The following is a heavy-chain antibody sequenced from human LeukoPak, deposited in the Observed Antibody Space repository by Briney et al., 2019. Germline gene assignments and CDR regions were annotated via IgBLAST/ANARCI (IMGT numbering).Heavy chain of an antibody. D-gene: IGHD1-1*01. Sequence: PGGSLRLSCAASGFTFTNYWMTWVRQPPGKGREWVANIKQDGIEKYYVDSVKGRFTISRDNARNSLFLQMDSLSAEDTALYYRARITTRFFDYWGQGTLVTVSS. J-gene: IGHJ4*02. CDR2: IKQDGIEK. CDR3: ARITTRFFDY. CDR1: GFTFTNYW. V-gene: IGHV3-7*05.